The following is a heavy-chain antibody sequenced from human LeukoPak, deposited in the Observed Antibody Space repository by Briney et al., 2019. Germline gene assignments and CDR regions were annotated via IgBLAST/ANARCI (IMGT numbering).Heavy chain of an antibody. CDR1: GYTFTGYY. J-gene: IGHJ6*02. Sequence: ASVMVSRKASGYTFTGYYMHWVRQAPGQGLEWMGWINPNSGGTNYAQKFQGRVTMTRDTSISTAYMELSRLRSDDTAVYYCARDLRKYYDFWSGYYGMDVWGQGTTVTVSS. CDR3: ARDLRKYYDFWSGYYGMDV. CDR2: INPNSGGT. V-gene: IGHV1-2*02. D-gene: IGHD3-3*01.